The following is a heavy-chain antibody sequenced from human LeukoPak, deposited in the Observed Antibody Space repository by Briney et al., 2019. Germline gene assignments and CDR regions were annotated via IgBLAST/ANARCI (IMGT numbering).Heavy chain of an antibody. CDR3: ARRVPGSSSWALYDY. Sequence: GASVKVSCKASGYTFTSYGISWVRQAPGQGLEWMGWISAYNGNTNYAQKLQGRVTMTTDTSTSTAYMELRSLRSDDTAVYYCARRVPGSSSWALYDYWGQGTLVTVSS. CDR2: ISAYNGNT. V-gene: IGHV1-18*01. D-gene: IGHD6-13*01. CDR1: GYTFTSYG. J-gene: IGHJ4*02.